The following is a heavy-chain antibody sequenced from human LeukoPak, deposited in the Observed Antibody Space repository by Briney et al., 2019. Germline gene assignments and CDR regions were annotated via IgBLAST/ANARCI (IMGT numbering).Heavy chain of an antibody. J-gene: IGHJ4*02. CDR3: ARGERLYLAYFDY. Sequence: PGGSLRLSCAASGFTFSSYWMTWVRQAPGKGLEWVSYISSRGNSIYYADSVKGRFTISRDSAKNSVYLQMNSLRAEDTAVYYCARGERLYLAYFDYWGQGTPVTVSS. CDR1: GFTFSSYW. D-gene: IGHD1-26*01. V-gene: IGHV3-48*04. CDR2: ISSRGNSI.